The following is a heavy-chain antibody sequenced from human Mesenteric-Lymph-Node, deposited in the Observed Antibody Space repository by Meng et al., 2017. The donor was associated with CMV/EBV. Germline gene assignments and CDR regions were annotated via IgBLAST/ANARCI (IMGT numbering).Heavy chain of an antibody. J-gene: IGHJ6*02. V-gene: IGHV3-20*04. CDR1: GFTFDAHG. Sequence: GGSLRLSCAASGFTFDAHGLSWVRQAAGKGLEWASGIHRNGISTRYTDSVKGRFIISRDNAKNSLYLQMNSLRADDTAVYYCANLDVWSGYYFYYGMDVWGQGTTVTVSS. CDR3: ANLDVWSGYYFYYGMDV. CDR2: IHRNGIST. D-gene: IGHD3-3*01.